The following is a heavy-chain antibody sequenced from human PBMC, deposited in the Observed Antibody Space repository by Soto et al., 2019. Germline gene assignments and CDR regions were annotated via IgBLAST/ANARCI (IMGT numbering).Heavy chain of an antibody. CDR1: GFTFSSYG. Sequence: ESGGGVVQPGRSLRLSCAASGFTFSSYGMHWVRQAPGKGLEWVAVISYDGSNKYYADSVKGRFTISRDNSKNTLYLQMNSLRAEDTAVYYCAKDPPCSGGSCYPDYWGQGTLVTVSS. CDR3: AKDPPCSGGSCYPDY. CDR2: ISYDGSNK. D-gene: IGHD2-15*01. J-gene: IGHJ4*02. V-gene: IGHV3-30*18.